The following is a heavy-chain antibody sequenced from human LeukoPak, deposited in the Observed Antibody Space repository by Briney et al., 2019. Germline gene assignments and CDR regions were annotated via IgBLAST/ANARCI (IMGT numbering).Heavy chain of an antibody. CDR1: GFTFSSYS. V-gene: IGHV3-21*01. Sequence: GGSLRLSCAASGFTFSSYSMNWVRQAPGKGLEWVSSISSSSSYICYADSVKGRFTISRDNAKNSLYLQMNSLRAEDTAVYYCARGPSYYYDSSFDYWGQGTLVTVSS. CDR3: ARGPSYYYDSSFDY. CDR2: ISSSSSYI. J-gene: IGHJ4*02. D-gene: IGHD3-22*01.